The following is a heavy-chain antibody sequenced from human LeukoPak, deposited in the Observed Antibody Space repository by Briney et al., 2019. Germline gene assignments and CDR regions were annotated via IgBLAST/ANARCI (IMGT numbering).Heavy chain of an antibody. CDR2: INHSGST. CDR1: VGAFRGYC. CDR3: ARTPPEDGYGLDY. J-gene: IGHJ4*02. V-gene: IGHV4-34*01. D-gene: IGHD5-24*01. Sequence: SETLSLTCAVYVGAFRGYCWSWIRQSPGKGLEWIGEINHSGSTNYNPSLKSRVTMSVDTSKNQFSLKLTSLTAADTAVYYCARTPPEDGYGLDYWGQGTLVTVSP.